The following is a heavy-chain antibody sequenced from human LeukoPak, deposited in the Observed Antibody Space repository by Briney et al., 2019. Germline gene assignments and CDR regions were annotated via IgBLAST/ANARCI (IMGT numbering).Heavy chain of an antibody. D-gene: IGHD7-27*01. CDR3: ARQNWDPHFDY. CDR1: GDSISSSNYY. V-gene: IGHV4-39*01. Sequence: SETLSLTCTVSGDSISSSNYYWGWIRQPPGKGLEWIGSIYYSGNTYYNPSLKSRVTISVDTSKNQFSLKLSSVTAADTAEFYCARQNWDPHFDYWGQGTLVTVSS. J-gene: IGHJ4*02. CDR2: IYYSGNT.